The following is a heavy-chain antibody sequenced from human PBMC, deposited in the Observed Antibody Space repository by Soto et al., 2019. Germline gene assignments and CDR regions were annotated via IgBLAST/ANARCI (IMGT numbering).Heavy chain of an antibody. CDR3: AIPTGIAVPMGAS. Sequence: QVQLVQSGAEVKKPGASVKVSCKASGYSFTSYDINWLRQATGQGLEWMGWMNPNSGNTGYAQKFQGRVTMPRNTSISTAYMELSSLRSEDTAVYYCAIPTGIAVPMGASWGQGPLVTVSS. D-gene: IGHD6-19*01. V-gene: IGHV1-8*01. CDR1: GYSFTSYD. CDR2: MNPNSGNT. J-gene: IGHJ4*02.